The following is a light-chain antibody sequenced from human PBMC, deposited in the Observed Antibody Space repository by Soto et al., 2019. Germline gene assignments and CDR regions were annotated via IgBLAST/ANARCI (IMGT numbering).Light chain of an antibody. Sequence: DIQMTQSPSTLSASVGDRVTITCRASQSISSWLAWYQQKPGKAPKLLIYKASSLESGVQSRFSGSGSGTEFTLTISSLQPDDFATYYCQQYNSSSLTSGGGTKVEIK. V-gene: IGKV1-5*03. J-gene: IGKJ4*01. CDR3: QQYNSSSLT. CDR1: QSISSW. CDR2: KAS.